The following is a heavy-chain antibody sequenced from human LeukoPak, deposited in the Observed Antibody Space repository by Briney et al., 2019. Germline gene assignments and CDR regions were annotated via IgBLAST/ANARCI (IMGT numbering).Heavy chain of an antibody. D-gene: IGHD3-10*01. CDR1: GSTFTSYW. CDR2: IFPRDSDV. Sequence: GESLKISCKTSGSTFTSYWIGWVRQTPGKGLECMGVIFPRDSDVRYSPSFQGQVTISADKSTNTASLHWGSLKASDSAMYYCVRSLPGTLLRGYGMDVWGPGTTVTVS. CDR3: VRSLPGTLLRGYGMDV. J-gene: IGHJ6*02. V-gene: IGHV5-51*01.